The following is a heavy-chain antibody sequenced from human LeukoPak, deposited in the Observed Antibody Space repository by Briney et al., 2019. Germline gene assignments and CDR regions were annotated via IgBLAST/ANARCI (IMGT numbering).Heavy chain of an antibody. V-gene: IGHV4-39*07. D-gene: IGHD4-17*01. J-gene: IGHJ5*02. CDR1: GGSISISNYY. CDR2: MSYSGRT. Sequence: PETLSLTCTVSGGSISISNYYWGWIRQPPGKGLEWIGSMSYSGRTYYNPSLKTRVTVSLDTSKNQFSLNLISVTAADTAVYYCARSPQGTATTANWLDPWGQGTLVTVSS. CDR3: ARSPQGTATTANWLDP.